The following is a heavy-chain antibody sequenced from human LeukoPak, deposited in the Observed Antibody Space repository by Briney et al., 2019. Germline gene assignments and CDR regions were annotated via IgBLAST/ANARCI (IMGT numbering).Heavy chain of an antibody. D-gene: IGHD2-8*01. J-gene: IGHJ4*02. CDR2: INSRGSGE. CDR1: GFTFSSYS. Sequence: GGSLRLSCAASGFTFSSYSMNWVRQAPGKGLEWVSTINSRGSGEYYADSVKGRFTISRDNAKNSLYLQMNSLRVEDTAVYYCAREGSIVPHQDLDYWGQGSLVTVSS. CDR3: AREGSIVPHQDLDY. V-gene: IGHV3-21*01.